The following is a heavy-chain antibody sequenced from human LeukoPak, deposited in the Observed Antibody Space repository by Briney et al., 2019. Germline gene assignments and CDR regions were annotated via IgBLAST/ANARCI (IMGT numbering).Heavy chain of an antibody. CDR2: ISGSGGST. J-gene: IGHJ4*02. Sequence: GGSLRLSCAASGFTFSSYAMSWVRQAPGKGLEWVSAISGSGGSTYYADSVKGRFTMSRDNSKNTLYLQMNSLRAEDTAVYYCAKDLVLMVYAIFGYWGQGTLVTVSS. CDR1: GFTFSSYA. CDR3: AKDLVLMVYAIFGY. D-gene: IGHD2-8*01. V-gene: IGHV3-23*01.